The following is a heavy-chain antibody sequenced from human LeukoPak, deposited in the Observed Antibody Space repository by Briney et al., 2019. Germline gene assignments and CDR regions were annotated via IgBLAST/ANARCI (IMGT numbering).Heavy chain of an antibody. D-gene: IGHD4-17*01. CDR2: ISSRSTYI. J-gene: IGHJ4*02. V-gene: IGHV3-21*01. CDR1: GFTFSSSS. CDR3: AREVEYGDFLWEYYFDY. Sequence: PGGSLRLSCAASGFTFSSSSINWVRQAPGKGLEWVSTISSRSTYIYYADSVRGRFTISRDNAKNSLYLQMDSLRHEDTAVYYCAREVEYGDFLWEYYFDYWGQGTLVTVSS.